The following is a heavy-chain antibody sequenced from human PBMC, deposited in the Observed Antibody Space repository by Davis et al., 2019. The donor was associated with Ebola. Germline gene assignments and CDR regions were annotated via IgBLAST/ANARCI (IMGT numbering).Heavy chain of an antibody. D-gene: IGHD2/OR15-2a*01. V-gene: IGHV3-21*01. J-gene: IGHJ4*02. Sequence: GESLKISCAVSGFTFTSYAMNWVRQAPGKGLEWVSSISSSSNYLYYADSVKGRFTISRDNAENSLFLQMNSLRAEDTAVYYCTRGRHSEPTYDDYWGQGTLVTVSS. CDR3: TRGRHSEPTYDDY. CDR1: GFTFTSYA. CDR2: ISSSSNYL.